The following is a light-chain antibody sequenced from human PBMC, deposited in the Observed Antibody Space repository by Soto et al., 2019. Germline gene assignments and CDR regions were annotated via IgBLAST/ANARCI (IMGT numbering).Light chain of an antibody. CDR1: QSVSSNN. Sequence: EIVLTQSPGTLSLSPGEAATLSCRASQSVSSNNLAWYQQKPGRAPRLLIFGASNRASDIPHRFSGSGSGTYVTLTISRLEPEDFAVYYGQQYGSSPPYTFGQGTKLEIK. CDR3: QQYGSSPPYT. V-gene: IGKV3-20*01. CDR2: GAS. J-gene: IGKJ2*01.